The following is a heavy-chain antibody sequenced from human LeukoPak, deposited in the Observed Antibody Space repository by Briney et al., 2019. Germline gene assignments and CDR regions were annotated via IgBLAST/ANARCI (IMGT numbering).Heavy chain of an antibody. D-gene: IGHD5-18*01. CDR3: ARGSIDSLPDY. V-gene: IGHV1-2*06. CDR1: GYTLTSYG. Sequence: GASVKVSCKXSGYTLTSYGISWVRQAPGQGLEWMGRINPNSGGTNYARKFQGRVTMTRDTSISTAYMELSRLRSDDTAVYYCARGSIDSLPDYWGQGTLVTVSS. CDR2: INPNSGGT. J-gene: IGHJ4*02.